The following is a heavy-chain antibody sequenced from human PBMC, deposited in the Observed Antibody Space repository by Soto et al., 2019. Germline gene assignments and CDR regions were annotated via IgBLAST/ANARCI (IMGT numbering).Heavy chain of an antibody. D-gene: IGHD2-21*02. CDR2: ISSSGSYT. CDR1: GFTFSDYY. V-gene: IGHV3-11*06. Sequence: VQLVESGGGLVKPGGSLRLSCAASGFTFSDYYMSWIRQAPGKGLEWVSYISSSGSYTNYADSVKGRFTISRDNAKNSLYLQMNSLRAEDTAVYYCARTYCGGDCYPTPRFYGMDVWGQGTTVTVSS. J-gene: IGHJ6*02. CDR3: ARTYCGGDCYPTPRFYGMDV.